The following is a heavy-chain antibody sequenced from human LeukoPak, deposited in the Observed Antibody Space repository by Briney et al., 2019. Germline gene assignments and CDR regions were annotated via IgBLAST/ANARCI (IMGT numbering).Heavy chain of an antibody. Sequence: GGSLSLSCAASGFTVISNYMSSVRQAPGKGLEWVSVIYSGGSTYYADSVKGRFTISRDNSKNTLYLQMNSLRAEDTAVYYCARVVRVMHFDYWGQGTLVTVSS. J-gene: IGHJ4*02. CDR3: ARVVRVMHFDY. CDR1: GFTVISNY. CDR2: IYSGGST. V-gene: IGHV3-53*01. D-gene: IGHD3/OR15-3a*01.